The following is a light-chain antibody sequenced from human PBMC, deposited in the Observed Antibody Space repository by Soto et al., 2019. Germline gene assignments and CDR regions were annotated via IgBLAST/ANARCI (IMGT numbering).Light chain of an antibody. V-gene: IGKV1-8*01. CDR3: QQYYSYPRT. J-gene: IGKJ1*01. Sequence: AIRMTQSPSSFSASTGDRVTITCRASQGISSYLAWYQQKPGKAPKLLIYAASTLQSGVPSRFSGSGSGTDLPLTSSCLQSEDFANYYCQQYYSYPRTFGQGTKVEIK. CDR1: QGISSY. CDR2: AAS.